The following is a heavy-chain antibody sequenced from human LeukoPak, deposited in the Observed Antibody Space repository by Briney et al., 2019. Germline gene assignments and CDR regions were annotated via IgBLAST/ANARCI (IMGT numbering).Heavy chain of an antibody. CDR1: GGSISSGGYY. CDR3: ARGRCSSTSCYFDY. J-gene: IGHJ4*02. Sequence: SETLSLTCTVSGGSISSGGYYWSWIRQPPGKGLEWIGYIYHSGSTYYNPSLKSRVTISVDRSKNQFSLKLSSVTAADTAVYYCARGRCSSTSCYFDYWGQGTLVTVSS. CDR2: IYHSGST. D-gene: IGHD2-2*01. V-gene: IGHV4-30-2*01.